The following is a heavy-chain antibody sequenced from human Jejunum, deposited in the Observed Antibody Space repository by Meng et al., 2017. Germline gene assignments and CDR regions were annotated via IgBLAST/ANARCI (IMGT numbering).Heavy chain of an antibody. CDR1: GESVSSNRAV. CDR3: ARDWGDVRGGFDF. V-gene: IGHV6-1*01. CDR2: TYYRSKYYN. Sequence: HLPQSQPRLLKPTQIPSHPCASAGESVSSNRAVWKLIRQSPSRGLEWLGKTYYRSKYYNDYALSVKSRITINPDTSKNQFSLQLNSVTPEDTAIYYCARDWGDVRGGFDFWGQGTLVTVSS. D-gene: IGHD3-10*02. J-gene: IGHJ4*02.